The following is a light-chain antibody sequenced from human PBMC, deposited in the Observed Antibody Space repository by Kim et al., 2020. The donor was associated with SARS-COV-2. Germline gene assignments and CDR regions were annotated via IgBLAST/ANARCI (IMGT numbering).Light chain of an antibody. CDR3: SALDSSLLWV. J-gene: IGLJ3*02. CDR1: SNIVGNQG. Sequence: LRQTATLTCTGNSNIVGNQGAAWLQQHQGHPPKLLSYRNNNRPSGISERFSASRSGNTASLTITGLQPEDEADYYCSALDSSLLWVFGGGTQLTVL. CDR2: RNN. V-gene: IGLV10-54*02.